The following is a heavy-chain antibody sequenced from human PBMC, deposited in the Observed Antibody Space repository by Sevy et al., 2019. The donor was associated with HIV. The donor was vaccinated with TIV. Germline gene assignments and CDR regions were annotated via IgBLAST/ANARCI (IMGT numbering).Heavy chain of an antibody. CDR1: GFILSNYG. CDR2: IWRDGTNK. V-gene: IGHV3-33*01. CDR3: AREQGPFDDFDI. J-gene: IGHJ3*02. Sequence: GGSLRLSCAASGFILSNYGMHWVRQAPGKGLEWVAVIWRDGTNKFYADSVKGRFTFSRDDSKSTLFLQMNSLRADDTATYYCAREQGPFDDFDIWGQGTMVTVSS.